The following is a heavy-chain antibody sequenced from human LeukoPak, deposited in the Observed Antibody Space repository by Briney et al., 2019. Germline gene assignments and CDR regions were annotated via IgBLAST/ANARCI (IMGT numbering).Heavy chain of an antibody. V-gene: IGHV1-2*02. CDR2: INPNSGGT. CDR3: ASGPASRRSLDY. J-gene: IGHJ4*02. CDR1: GYTFTGHY. Sequence: ASVKVPCKASGYTFTGHYMHWVRQAPGQGLEWMGWINPNSGGTRYAQKYQGRVTMTRDTSISTAKMELNRLRSDDTAVYYCASGPASRRSLDYWGQGTLVTVSS.